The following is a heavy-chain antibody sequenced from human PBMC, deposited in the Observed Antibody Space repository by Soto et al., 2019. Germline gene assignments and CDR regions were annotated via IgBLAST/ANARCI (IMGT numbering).Heavy chain of an antibody. CDR3: ARAIAQFDP. CDR2: IYYSGTT. D-gene: IGHD6-13*01. V-gene: IGHV4-59*01. CDR1: GGSISSYY. J-gene: IGHJ5*02. Sequence: QVQLQESGPGLVKPSETLSLTCTVSGGSISSYYWSWIRQPPGKGLEWIGYIYYSGTTKYNPSLKSRVTISVDTSKNQFSLKLSSVTAADTAVYYCARAIAQFDPWGQGTLVTVSS.